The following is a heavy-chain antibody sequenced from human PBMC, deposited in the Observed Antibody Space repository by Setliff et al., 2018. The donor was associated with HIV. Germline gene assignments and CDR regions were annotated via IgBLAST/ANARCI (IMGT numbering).Heavy chain of an antibody. Sequence: SETLSLTCSVSGGSISSSTYYWGWIRQPPGKGLEWIGDIFYTGNTYYNPSLKSRVAISVDTSENQFSLKLNSVTAADTAVYYCARWLVLKYYFDYWGQGTLVTVSS. V-gene: IGHV4-39*01. D-gene: IGHD6-19*01. CDR1: GGSISSSTYY. J-gene: IGHJ4*02. CDR3: ARWLVLKYYFDY. CDR2: IFYTGNT.